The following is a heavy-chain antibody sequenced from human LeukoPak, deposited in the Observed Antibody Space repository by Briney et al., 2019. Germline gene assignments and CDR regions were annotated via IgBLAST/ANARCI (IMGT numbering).Heavy chain of an antibody. Sequence: PGRSLRLSCAASGFTFSSYVMHWVRQAPGKGLEWVAVISYDGSNKYYADSVKGRFTISRDNSKNTLYLQMNSLRAEDTAVYYCAKDRTYYYDSSGYYFDYWGQGTLVTVSS. D-gene: IGHD3-22*01. J-gene: IGHJ4*02. CDR2: ISYDGSNK. V-gene: IGHV3-30*04. CDR3: AKDRTYYYDSSGYYFDY. CDR1: GFTFSSYV.